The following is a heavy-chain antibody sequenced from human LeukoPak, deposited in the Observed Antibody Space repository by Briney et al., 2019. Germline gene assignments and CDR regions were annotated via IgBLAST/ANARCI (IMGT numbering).Heavy chain of an antibody. CDR1: GFTFSSYW. CDR3: ARGPAIAVAGLDYNFDY. D-gene: IGHD6-19*01. J-gene: IGHJ4*02. V-gene: IGHV3-7*03. CDR2: IKQDGSEK. Sequence: GGSLRLSCAASGFTFSSYWMSWVRQAPGKGLEWVANIKQDGSEKYYVDSVKGRFTISRDNAKNSMYLQMNSLRAEDTAVYYCARGPAIAVAGLDYNFDYWGQGTLVTVSS.